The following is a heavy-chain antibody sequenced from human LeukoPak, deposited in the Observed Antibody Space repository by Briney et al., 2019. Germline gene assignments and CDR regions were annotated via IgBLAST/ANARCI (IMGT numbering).Heavy chain of an antibody. CDR2: ISSSSSYI. D-gene: IGHD2-2*01. Sequence: GGSLRLSCAASGFTFSSYSMNWVRQAPGKGLEWVSSISSSSSYIYYADSVKGRFTISRDNAKNSLYLRMNSLRAEDTAVYYCARAYCSSTSCRDYYYGMDVWGQGTTVTVSS. CDR1: GFTFSSYS. V-gene: IGHV3-21*01. J-gene: IGHJ6*02. CDR3: ARAYCSSTSCRDYYYGMDV.